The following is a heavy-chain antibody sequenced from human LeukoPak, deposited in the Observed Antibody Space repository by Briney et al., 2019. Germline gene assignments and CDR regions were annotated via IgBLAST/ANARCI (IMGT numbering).Heavy chain of an antibody. Sequence: GGSLRLSCAASGFTFSSYWMSWARQAPGKGPEWVANIKQDGSEKYYVDSVKGRFTISRDNAKNSLYLQMNSLRAEDTAVYYCARDDIVVVPAVSHNVDYWGQGTLVTVSS. D-gene: IGHD2-2*01. J-gene: IGHJ4*02. CDR3: ARDDIVVVPAVSHNVDY. CDR1: GFTFSSYW. V-gene: IGHV3-7*01. CDR2: IKQDGSEK.